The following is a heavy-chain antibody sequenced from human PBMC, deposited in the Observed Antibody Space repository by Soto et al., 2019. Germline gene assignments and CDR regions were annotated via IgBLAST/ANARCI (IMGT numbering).Heavy chain of an antibody. Sequence: QVQLQESRSGLVKPSQTLSLTCTVSGASISSGGYYWSWIRQHPGKGLEWIGYIYYSGSTYYNPSLKSRVTISVDTSKNQFSLKLSSVTAADTAVYYCARGRSSTSPYPIGYWGQGTLVTVSS. CDR2: IYYSGST. V-gene: IGHV4-31*03. D-gene: IGHD2-2*01. CDR1: GASISSGGYY. CDR3: ARGRSSTSPYPIGY. J-gene: IGHJ4*02.